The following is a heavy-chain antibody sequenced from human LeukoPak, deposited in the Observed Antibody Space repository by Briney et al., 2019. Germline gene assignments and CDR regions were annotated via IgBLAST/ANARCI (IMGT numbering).Heavy chain of an antibody. CDR2: ISGSGGST. J-gene: IGHJ4*02. CDR3: AKAVSSSWYIFDY. Sequence: PGGSLRLSCAASGFTFSSYAMIWVRQAPGKGLEWVSAISGSGGSTYYADSVKGRFTISRDNSKNTLYLQMNSLRAEDTAVYYCAKAVSSSWYIFDYWGQGTLVTVSS. D-gene: IGHD6-13*01. V-gene: IGHV3-23*01. CDR1: GFTFSSYA.